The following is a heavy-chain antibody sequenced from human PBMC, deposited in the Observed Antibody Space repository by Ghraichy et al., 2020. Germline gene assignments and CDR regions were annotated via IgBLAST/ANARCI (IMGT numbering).Heavy chain of an antibody. CDR2: ISYDGSNK. Sequence: GGSLRLSCAASGFTFSSYAMHWVRQAPGKGLEWVAVISYDGSNKYYADSVKGRFTISRDNSKNTLYLQMNSLRAEDTAVYYCARDPHDYGDYGQYYYYYYGMDVWGQGTTVTVSS. CDR1: GFTFSSYA. D-gene: IGHD4-17*01. CDR3: ARDPHDYGDYGQYYYYYYGMDV. J-gene: IGHJ6*02. V-gene: IGHV3-30-3*01.